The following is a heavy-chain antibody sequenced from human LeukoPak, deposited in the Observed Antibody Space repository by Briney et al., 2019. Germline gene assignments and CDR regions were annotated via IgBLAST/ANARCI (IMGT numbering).Heavy chain of an antibody. CDR1: GGTFRGFA. D-gene: IGHD4-17*01. J-gene: IGHJ2*01. CDR2: IIPIFGTA. V-gene: IGHV1-69*05. CDR3: ARVWNTVTTGPFDL. Sequence: GPSVKFSCKASGGTFRGFASSGCEQAPGQGLDWLEGIIPIFGTANYAQKLQGRVTITTDESTSTAYMELSSLRSEDTAVYYCARVWNTVTTGPFDLWGRGTLVTVSS.